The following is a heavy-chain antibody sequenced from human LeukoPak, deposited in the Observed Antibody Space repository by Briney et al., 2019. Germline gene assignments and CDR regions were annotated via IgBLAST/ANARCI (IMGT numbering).Heavy chain of an antibody. Sequence: SETLSLTCAVYGGSFSGYHWTWIRQSPGKGLEWIGDINPSGSTYYNPSLKSRVTISVDTSKNQFSLKLSSVTAADTAVYYCARAGKRGYSYGSLDYWGQGTLVTVSS. CDR2: INPSGST. CDR1: GGSFSGYH. D-gene: IGHD5-18*01. J-gene: IGHJ4*02. V-gene: IGHV4-34*01. CDR3: ARAGKRGYSYGSLDY.